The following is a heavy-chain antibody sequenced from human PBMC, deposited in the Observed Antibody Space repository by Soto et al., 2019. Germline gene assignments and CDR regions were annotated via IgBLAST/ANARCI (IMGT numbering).Heavy chain of an antibody. Sequence: PXGSLRLSCSASGFTFNSFGMHWVRQAPGKGLEWVAIIWYDGSNKYYRDSVKGRFTISRDISKNTLYLEMNRLRAEDTAVYHCARGPTRGSSGSKTRTGYYHYGLDVWGQGNTATVSS. D-gene: IGHD3-22*01. V-gene: IGHV3-33*01. CDR2: IWYDGSNK. CDR1: GFTFNSFG. CDR3: ARGPTRGSSGSKTRTGYYHYGLDV. J-gene: IGHJ6*02.